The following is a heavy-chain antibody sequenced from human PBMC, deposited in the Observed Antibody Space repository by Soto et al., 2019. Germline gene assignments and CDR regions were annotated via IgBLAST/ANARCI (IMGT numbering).Heavy chain of an antibody. Sequence: EVQLLESGGGLVQPGGSLRLSCAASGFTFNNYAMTWVRQAPGKGLEWVSAISGGCDTTSYADSVKGRFTVSRDGSKKTLYLKMNSLRAEDTALYYCAKGRGGSGSLTPRVDFWGQGTLVTVSS. CDR3: AKGRGGSGSLTPRVDF. V-gene: IGHV3-23*01. CDR2: ISGGCDTT. D-gene: IGHD3-10*01. J-gene: IGHJ4*02. CDR1: GFTFNNYA.